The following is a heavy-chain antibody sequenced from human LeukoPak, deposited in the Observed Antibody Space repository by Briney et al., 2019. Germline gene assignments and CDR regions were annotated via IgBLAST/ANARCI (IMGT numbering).Heavy chain of an antibody. D-gene: IGHD6-19*01. J-gene: IGHJ4*02. V-gene: IGHV3-21*04. Sequence: GGSLRLSCAASGFTFSSYSMSWVRQAPGKGLEWVSSITSNSIYIYYTDSGKGRFTISRDNAKNSLYLQMNSLRAEDTALYYCAKDSSGWYGGDPYYFDYWGQGTLVTVSS. CDR2: ITSNSIYI. CDR1: GFTFSSYS. CDR3: AKDSSGWYGGDPYYFDY.